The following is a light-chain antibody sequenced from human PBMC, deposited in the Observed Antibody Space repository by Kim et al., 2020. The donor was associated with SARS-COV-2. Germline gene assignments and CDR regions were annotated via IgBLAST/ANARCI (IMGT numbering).Light chain of an antibody. J-gene: IGKJ2*01. CDR1: QSLVHSNGNTY. Sequence: ASISCRSSQSLVHSNGNTYLNWCQQRPGQSPRRLIYQVSKRDSGVPDRFSGSGSVTDFTLKISRVEAEDVGVYYCMQGSHWPPYTFGQGTKLEI. CDR2: QVS. V-gene: IGKV2-30*02. CDR3: MQGSHWPPYT.